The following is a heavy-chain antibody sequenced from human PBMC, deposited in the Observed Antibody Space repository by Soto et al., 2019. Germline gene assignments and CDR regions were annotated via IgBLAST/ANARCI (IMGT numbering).Heavy chain of an antibody. D-gene: IGHD6-19*01. CDR2: IWYDGSNK. J-gene: IGHJ4*02. CDR3: ARDWGGSPTGYSSGWPIDY. CDR1: GFKFSTYA. V-gene: IGHV3-33*01. Sequence: QVQLVESGGGVVQPGRSLRLSCAASGFKFSTYAMYWVRQAPGKGLEWVAVIWYDGSNKYYADSVKGRFTISRDNSKNTLYLQINSLRAEDTAVYYCARDWGGSPTGYSSGWPIDYWGQGTLVTVSS.